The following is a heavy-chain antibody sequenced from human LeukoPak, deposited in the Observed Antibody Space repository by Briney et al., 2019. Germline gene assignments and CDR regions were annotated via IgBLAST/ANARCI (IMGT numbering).Heavy chain of an antibody. CDR2: INPSGNST. CDR1: GYTFTNYY. V-gene: IGHV1-46*01. D-gene: IGHD3-10*01. Sequence: RASVKVSCKASGYTFTNYYMHWVRQAPGQGLEWMGIINPSGNSTSYAQKFQGRVTMTWDTSTSTVYMEVSSLRFEDTAVCYCAPSAFDYWGQGTLVTVSP. J-gene: IGHJ4*02. CDR3: APSAFDY.